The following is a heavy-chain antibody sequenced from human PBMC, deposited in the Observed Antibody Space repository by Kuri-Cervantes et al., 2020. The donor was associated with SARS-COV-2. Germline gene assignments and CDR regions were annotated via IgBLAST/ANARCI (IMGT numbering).Heavy chain of an antibody. CDR2: IWFDGSHK. CDR3: AKDRDNTGRPYFFED. V-gene: IGHV3-33*06. D-gene: IGHD2-21*01. Sequence: GGSLRLSCAVSGFTFSSYGMHWVRQAPGKGLEWVAVIWFDGSHKYYADSAKGRFTISRANSKNMLYLEMKSLRVEDTAVYYCAKDRDNTGRPYFFEDWGQGTLVTVSS. CDR1: GFTFSSYG. J-gene: IGHJ4*02.